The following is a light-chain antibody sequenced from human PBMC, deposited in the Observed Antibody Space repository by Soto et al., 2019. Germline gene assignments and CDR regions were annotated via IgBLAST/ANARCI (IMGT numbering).Light chain of an antibody. J-gene: IGKJ2*01. Sequence: IVLTQSPGTLSMSPGERATLSCRASQSVGGNYLAWYQQRPGRAPRLLIYSASTGATGIADRFAATGSGTDFTLTITSLEPEDFAVYYCQQYAASPPTFGRGTRLEIK. V-gene: IGKV3-20*01. CDR1: QSVGGNY. CDR3: QQYAASPPT. CDR2: SAS.